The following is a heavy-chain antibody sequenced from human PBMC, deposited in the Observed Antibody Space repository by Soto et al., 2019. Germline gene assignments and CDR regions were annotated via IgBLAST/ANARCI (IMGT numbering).Heavy chain of an antibody. D-gene: IGHD3-3*01. Sequence: SETPSLTCTASGGSINSSSYSGGWIRQPPGKGLEWIGSIYYSGSTYYNPSLKSRVTISVDTSKNQFSLKLSSVTAADTAVYYCARQGVDYDFWSGYTARWFDPWGQGTLVTVSS. J-gene: IGHJ5*02. CDR1: GGSINSSSYS. CDR3: ARQGVDYDFWSGYTARWFDP. CDR2: IYYSGST. V-gene: IGHV4-39*01.